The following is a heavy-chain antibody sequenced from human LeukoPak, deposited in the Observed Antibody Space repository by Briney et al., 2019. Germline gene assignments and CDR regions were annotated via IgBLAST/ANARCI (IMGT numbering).Heavy chain of an antibody. J-gene: IGHJ6*03. Sequence: SETLSLTCTVSGGSISSYYWSWIRQPPGKGLEWIGYIYTSGSTNYNPSLKSRVTISVDTSKNQFSLKLSSVTAADTAVYYCARDPGTTPLDYYYYMDVWGKGTTVTVSS. CDR3: ARDPGTTPLDYYYYMDV. CDR2: IYTSGST. V-gene: IGHV4-4*08. D-gene: IGHD1-7*01. CDR1: GGSISSYY.